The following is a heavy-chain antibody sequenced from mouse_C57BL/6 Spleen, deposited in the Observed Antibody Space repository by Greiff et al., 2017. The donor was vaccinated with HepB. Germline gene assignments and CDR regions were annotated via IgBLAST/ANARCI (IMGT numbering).Heavy chain of an antibody. J-gene: IGHJ1*03. CDR2: IDPSDSYT. CDR1: GYTFTSYW. CDR3: ARSAYYSNYRYFDV. Sequence: QVQLQQPGAELVMPGASVKLSCKASGYTFTSYWMHWVKQRPGQGLEWIGEIDPSDSYTNYNQKFKGKSTFTVDKSSSTAYMQLSSLTSEDSAVYYCARSAYYSNYRYFDVWGTGTTVTVSS. V-gene: IGHV1-69*01. D-gene: IGHD2-5*01.